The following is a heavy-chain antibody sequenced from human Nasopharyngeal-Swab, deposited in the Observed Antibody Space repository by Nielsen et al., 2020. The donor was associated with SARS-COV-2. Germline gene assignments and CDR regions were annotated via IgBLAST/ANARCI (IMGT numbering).Heavy chain of an antibody. CDR1: GFTFSNYS. CDR2: ITSNGYTT. V-gene: IGHV3-64D*06. CDR3: VKRRGYSLVDYDS. D-gene: IGHD5-18*01. J-gene: IGHJ4*02. Sequence: GESLKISCSASGFTFSNYSIHWVRQAPGKGLEYVSPITSNGYTTHYADSLKGRFIVSRDNSKNTLYIQVSRLKAEDTAVYYCVKRRGYSLVDYDSWGQGTLVTVSS.